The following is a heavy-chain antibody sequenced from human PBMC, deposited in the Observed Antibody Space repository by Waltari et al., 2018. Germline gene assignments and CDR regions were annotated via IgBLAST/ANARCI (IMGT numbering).Heavy chain of an antibody. Sequence: EVQLVESGGGLVQPGGSLRLSCAASGFTFRRSSMSWVRQAPGKGLEWVSGIDYSGDATYYADSVKGRFTISRDNAKNSLYLQMNSLRAEDTAVYYCARDQMVTVTDDNWFDSWGQGNLVTVSS. J-gene: IGHJ5*01. D-gene: IGHD4-17*01. CDR2: IDYSGDAT. CDR1: GFTFRRSS. CDR3: ARDQMVTVTDDNWFDS. V-gene: IGHV3-23*04.